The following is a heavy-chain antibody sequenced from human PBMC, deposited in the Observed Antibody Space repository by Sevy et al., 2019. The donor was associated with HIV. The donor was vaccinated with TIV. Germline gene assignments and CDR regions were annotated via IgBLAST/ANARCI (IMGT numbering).Heavy chain of an antibody. CDR3: ANSRGRYAGSSWLYYYYALDV. J-gene: IGHJ6*02. D-gene: IGHD3-16*01. Sequence: GGSLRLSCAASGFPFSRHGMHWVRQSPGKGLQWVAVISEDGSEKQYADSVKGRFTISRDNSKDTVYLQMSNLRLEDTAVYYCANSRGRYAGSSWLYYYYALDVWGQGTTVTVSS. CDR1: GFPFSRHG. CDR2: ISEDGSEK. V-gene: IGHV3-30*18.